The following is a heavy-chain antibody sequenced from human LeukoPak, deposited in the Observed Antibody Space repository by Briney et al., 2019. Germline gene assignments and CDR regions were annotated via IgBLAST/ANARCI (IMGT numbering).Heavy chain of an antibody. V-gene: IGHV4-39*01. J-gene: IGHJ4*02. D-gene: IGHD5-12*01. CDR1: GGSFSSGSHY. CDR3: ARYPYSDSGVWQAFDY. CDR2: MHYSGIT. Sequence: SETLSLTCIVSGGSFSSGSHYWGWIRQPPGKGLEWIASMHYSGITYHNPSLTSRVTISVDTSKNQFSLRLSSVTAADTAVYYCARYPYSDSGVWQAFDYWGQGTLVTVSS.